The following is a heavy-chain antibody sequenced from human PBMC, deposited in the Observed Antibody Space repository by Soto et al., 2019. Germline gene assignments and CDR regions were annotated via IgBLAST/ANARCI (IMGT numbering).Heavy chain of an antibody. Sequence: SETLSLTCAVSGGSISSSNWWSWVRQPPGKGLEWIGEIYHSGSTNYNPSLKSRVTISVDKSKNQFSLKLSSVTAADTAVYYCASHCSSTSCYTDYWGQGTLVTVSS. CDR2: IYHSGST. J-gene: IGHJ4*02. V-gene: IGHV4-4*02. CDR3: ASHCSSTSCYTDY. D-gene: IGHD2-2*02. CDR1: GGSISSSNW.